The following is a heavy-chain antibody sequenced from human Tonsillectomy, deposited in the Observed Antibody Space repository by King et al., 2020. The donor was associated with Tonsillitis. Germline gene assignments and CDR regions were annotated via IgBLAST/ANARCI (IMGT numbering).Heavy chain of an antibody. J-gene: IGHJ4*02. V-gene: IGHV3-43*02. CDR2: ISGNGGST. CDR1: GFTFDDYG. Sequence: VQLVESGGGVVQPGGSLRLSCAASGFTFDDYGMHWVRQGPGKGLEWVSLISGNGGSTYYADSVKGRFTISRDNSDKSLYLQMNSLRTEDTALYYCAREDCRDGTCRLFDYWGQGTLVTVSS. CDR3: AREDCRDGTCRLFDY. D-gene: IGHD2-15*01.